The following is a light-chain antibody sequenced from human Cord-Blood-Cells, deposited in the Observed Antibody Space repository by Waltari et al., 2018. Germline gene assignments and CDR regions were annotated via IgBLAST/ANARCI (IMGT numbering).Light chain of an antibody. V-gene: IGLV2-14*03. CDR2: DVS. J-gene: IGLJ3*02. CDR3: SSYTSSSTWV. Sequence: QSALTQPASVSGSPAQSITISCTGTSSAVGGYNYVSWYQQHPGKAPKLMIYDVSNRPSGVSNRFSGSKSGNTASLTISGLQAEDEADYYCSSYTSSSTWVFGGGTKLTVL. CDR1: SSAVGGYNY.